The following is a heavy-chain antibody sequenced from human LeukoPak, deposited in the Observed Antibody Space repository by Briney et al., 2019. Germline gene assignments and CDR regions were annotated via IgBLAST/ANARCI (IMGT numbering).Heavy chain of an antibody. Sequence: PGGSLRLSCVVSGINFADYAMHWVRQPPGKGLEWVSLISADGGSTFSADSVKGRSSISRDNSKNSLYHQMNSLRSEDTAMYYCAKESGKFDYWGQGTLVAVSS. CDR3: AKESGKFDY. CDR2: ISADGGST. CDR1: GINFADYA. J-gene: IGHJ4*02. V-gene: IGHV3-43*02.